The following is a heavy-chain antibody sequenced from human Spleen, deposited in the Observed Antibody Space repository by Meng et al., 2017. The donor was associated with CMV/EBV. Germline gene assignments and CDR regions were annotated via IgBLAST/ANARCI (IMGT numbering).Heavy chain of an antibody. J-gene: IGHJ4*02. CDR2: INHSGST. CDR3: ARVDSSSSEFDY. CDR1: GGSFSGYY. V-gene: IGHV4-34*01. Sequence: QVQLQQWGAGLLKPSETLSLTCAVYGGSFSGYYWSWIRQPPGKGLEWIGEINHSGSTNYNPSLKSRVTISVDTSKNQFSLKLSSVTAADTAVYYCARVDSSSSEFDYWGQGTLVTVSS. D-gene: IGHD6-6*01.